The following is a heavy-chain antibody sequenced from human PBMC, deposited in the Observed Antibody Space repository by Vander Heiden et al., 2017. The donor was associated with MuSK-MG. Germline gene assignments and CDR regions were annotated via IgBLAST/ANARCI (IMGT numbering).Heavy chain of an antibody. CDR1: GGSVTTATFY. CDR3: ARLNPTDYGDYFDF. J-gene: IGHJ4*02. V-gene: IGHV4-39*01. Sequence: QLHLQESGPGLVKPSETLSLTCIVSGGSVTTATFYWGWVRQSPGKGLGWLGSVSNSGNPYNTPSLTRRVSISLDTSKNQFSLRLNSVTDTDTAVYFCARLNPTDYGDYFDFWGQGILVTVSS. CDR2: VSNSGNP. D-gene: IGHD4-17*01.